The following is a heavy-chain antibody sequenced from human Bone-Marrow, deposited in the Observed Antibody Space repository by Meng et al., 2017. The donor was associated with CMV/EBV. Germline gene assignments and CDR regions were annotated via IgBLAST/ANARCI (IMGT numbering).Heavy chain of an antibody. V-gene: IGHV4-30-4*08. CDR1: GGSISSGSCY. CDR2: IYYSGTS. Sequence: SVTLSLTCTVSGGSISSGSCYWGWIRQPPGKGLEWIGYIYYSGTSFYNPSLKSRLTISVDTSNNQFSLRLSSVTAADTAVYFRARVDSSVYPGAFDIWGQGTMVTVSS. D-gene: IGHD3-22*01. CDR3: ARVDSSVYPGAFDI. J-gene: IGHJ3*02.